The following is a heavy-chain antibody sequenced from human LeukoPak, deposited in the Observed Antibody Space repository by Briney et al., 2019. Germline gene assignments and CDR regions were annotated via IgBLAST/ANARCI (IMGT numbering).Heavy chain of an antibody. CDR3: ARDFGSYFGYYYYYYMDV. CDR2: ISYDGSNK. V-gene: IGHV3-30*04. Sequence: GGSLRLSCAASGFTFSSYAMHWVRQAPGKGLEWVAVISYDGSNKYYADSVKGRFTISRDNSKNTLYLQMNSLRAEDTAVYYCARDFGSYFGYYYYYYMDVWGKGTTVTVSS. CDR1: GFTFSSYA. D-gene: IGHD1-26*01. J-gene: IGHJ6*03.